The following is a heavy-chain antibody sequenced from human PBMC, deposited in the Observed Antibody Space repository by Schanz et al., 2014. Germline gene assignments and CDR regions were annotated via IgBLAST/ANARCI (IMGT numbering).Heavy chain of an antibody. V-gene: IGHV1-46*01. CDR3: ATMWGYCTATACQILEVLDV. Sequence: QVQLVQSWAEVKGPGASVKVSCKASGYTFTSYSMHWVRQAPGQGLEWMGIINLSGGSTNNAQKFQGRLTMTRDTSTSTVYMELSSLRSDDTAMYYCATMWGYCTATACQILEVLDVGGQGTMVTVSS. J-gene: IGHJ3*01. D-gene: IGHD2-8*02. CDR2: INLSGGST. CDR1: GYTFTSYS.